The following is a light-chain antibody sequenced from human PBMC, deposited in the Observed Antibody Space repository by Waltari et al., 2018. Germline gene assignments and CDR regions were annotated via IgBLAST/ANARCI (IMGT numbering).Light chain of an antibody. V-gene: IGKV3-20*01. Sequence: EIVLTQSPGTLSLSLGERATLSCRASQSVSRALAWYQQKPGQAPRLLIYDASTRATGIPDRFIGSGSGTDFSLTISRLEPDDFAVYYCQHYVRLPATFGQGTTVEI. J-gene: IGKJ1*01. CDR1: QSVSRA. CDR2: DAS. CDR3: QHYVRLPAT.